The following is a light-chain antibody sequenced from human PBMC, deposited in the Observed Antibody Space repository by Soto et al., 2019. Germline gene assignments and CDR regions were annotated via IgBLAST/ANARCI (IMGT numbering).Light chain of an antibody. Sequence: QSALTQPRSVSGSPGQSVTISCTGTSSDVGVYRYVSWYQQHPGKVPKLMMYDVTTRPSRIPDRFSGSKSGNTASLTISGLQAEDEADYYCFSYAGGYTFVFGTGTKLTVL. CDR3: FSYAGGYTFV. CDR1: SSDVGVYRY. CDR2: DVT. J-gene: IGLJ1*01. V-gene: IGLV2-11*01.